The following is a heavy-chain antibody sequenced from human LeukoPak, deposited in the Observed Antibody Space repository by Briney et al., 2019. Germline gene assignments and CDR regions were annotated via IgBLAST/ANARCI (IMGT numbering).Heavy chain of an antibody. CDR2: IYPGDSDT. Sequence: GESLKISCKGSGYSFTSYWIGWVRQMPGKGLEWMGIIYPGDSDTRYSPSFQGQVTISADKSISTAYLQWSGLKASDTAMYYCARAIRYCSGGSCPLDYWGQGTLVTVSS. D-gene: IGHD2-15*01. V-gene: IGHV5-51*01. J-gene: IGHJ4*02. CDR3: ARAIRYCSGGSCPLDY. CDR1: GYSFTSYW.